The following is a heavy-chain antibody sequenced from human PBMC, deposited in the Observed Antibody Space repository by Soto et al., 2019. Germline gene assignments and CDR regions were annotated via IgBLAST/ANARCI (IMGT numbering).Heavy chain of an antibody. J-gene: IGHJ5*02. CDR2: IYPDDSDT. CDR1: GYSFTRYW. Sequence: EVQLVQPGAEVMKPGESLKISCKGSGYSFTRYWIAWVRQMPGKGLEWMGMIYPDDSDTRYSPSFQGQVTISADESPSTAYLQWGSLKASDTAMYYWARFGAYTSGSFLGWFDPWGQGTLVTVSS. CDR3: ARFGAYTSGSFLGWFDP. V-gene: IGHV5-51*01. D-gene: IGHD5-18*01.